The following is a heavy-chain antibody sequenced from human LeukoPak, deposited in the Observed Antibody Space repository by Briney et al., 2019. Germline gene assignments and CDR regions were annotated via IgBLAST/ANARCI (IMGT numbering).Heavy chain of an antibody. Sequence: GGSLRLSCAASRFTFSDYYMSWIRQAPGKGLEWVSYISSSGSTIYYADSVKGRFTISRDNAKNSLYLQMNSLRAEDTAVYYCARETTVVTSTSDYWGQGTLVTVSS. J-gene: IGHJ4*02. D-gene: IGHD4-23*01. CDR3: ARETTVVTSTSDY. CDR1: RFTFSDYY. V-gene: IGHV3-11*01. CDR2: ISSSGSTI.